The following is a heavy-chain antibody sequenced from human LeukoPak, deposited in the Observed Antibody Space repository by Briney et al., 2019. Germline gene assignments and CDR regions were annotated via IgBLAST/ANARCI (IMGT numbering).Heavy chain of an antibody. J-gene: IGHJ6*02. CDR3: ARERRFGGYGMDV. CDR2: IFYSGII. CDR1: GDSISSYY. D-gene: IGHD3-10*01. V-gene: IGHV4-59*01. Sequence: QASETLSLTCTVSGDSISSYYWSWIRQPPGKALEWIGYIFYSGIIKYNPSLKSRVTISVDLSKNQISLKLTSVTAADTAVYYCARERRFGGYGMDVWGQGTTVTVSS.